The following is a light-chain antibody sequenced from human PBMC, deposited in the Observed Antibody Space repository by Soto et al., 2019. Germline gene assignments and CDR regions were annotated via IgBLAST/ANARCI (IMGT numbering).Light chain of an antibody. CDR2: GAS. J-gene: IGKJ1*01. Sequence: EIVLTQSPGTLSLSPGERATLSCRASQSVSSSYLAWYQQKPGQAPRLLIYGASSRATGIPDRFSGSVSGTDSTLTISRLEPEDFAVYYCQQYGCSPWTFGQGTKVEIK. CDR1: QSVSSSY. V-gene: IGKV3-20*01. CDR3: QQYGCSPWT.